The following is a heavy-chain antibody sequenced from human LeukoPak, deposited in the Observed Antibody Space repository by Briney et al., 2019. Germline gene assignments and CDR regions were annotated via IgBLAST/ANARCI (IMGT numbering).Heavy chain of an antibody. D-gene: IGHD3-22*01. V-gene: IGHV3-7*01. CDR3: ARGGRAYYDSSGYDYYFDY. Sequence: PGGSLRLSCAASGFTFSSYWMSWVRQAPGKGLEWVANIKQDGSEKYYVDSVKGRFTISRDNAKNSLYLQMNSLRAEDTAVYYCARGGRAYYDSSGYDYYFDYWDQGTLVTVSS. CDR1: GFTFSSYW. J-gene: IGHJ4*02. CDR2: IKQDGSEK.